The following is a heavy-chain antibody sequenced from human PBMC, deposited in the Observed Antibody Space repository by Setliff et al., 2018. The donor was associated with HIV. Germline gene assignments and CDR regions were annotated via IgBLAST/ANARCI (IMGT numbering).Heavy chain of an antibody. CDR1: GYTFTDYF. J-gene: IGHJ4*02. D-gene: IGHD6-13*01. V-gene: IGHV1-2*02. Sequence: ASVKVSCKSSGYTFTDYFMHWVRQAPGQGLEWMGWISPDNANTRISQKFRGSFTMTRDRSINTASMELRRLRSNDTAVYYCVTSEPYNSSPFHWGQGTLVTVSS. CDR3: VTSEPYNSSPFH. CDR2: ISPDNANT.